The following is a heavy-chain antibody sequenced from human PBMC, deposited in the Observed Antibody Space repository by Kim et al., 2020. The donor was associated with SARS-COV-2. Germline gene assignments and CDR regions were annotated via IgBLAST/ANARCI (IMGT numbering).Heavy chain of an antibody. V-gene: IGHV4-34*01. CDR2: INHSGST. Sequence: SETLSLTCAVYGGSFSGYYWSWIRQPPGKGLEWIGEINHSGSTNYNPSLKSRVTISVDTSKNQFSLKLSSVTAADTAVYYCARSLRKTYDILTGYYPYYFDYWGQGTLVTVSS. CDR3: ARSLRKTYDILTGYYPYYFDY. J-gene: IGHJ4*02. CDR1: GGSFSGYY. D-gene: IGHD3-9*01.